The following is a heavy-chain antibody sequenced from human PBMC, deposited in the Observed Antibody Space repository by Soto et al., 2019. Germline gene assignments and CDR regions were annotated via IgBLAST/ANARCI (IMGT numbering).Heavy chain of an antibody. CDR2: IYYSGST. Sequence: SETLSLTCTVSGGSISSYYWSWIRQPPGKGLEWIGYIYYSGSTNYNPSLKSRVTISVDTSKNQFSLKLSSVTAADTAVYYCAREVVAATFDYWGQGTLVTVSS. CDR3: AREVVAATFDY. D-gene: IGHD2-15*01. CDR1: GGSISSYY. V-gene: IGHV4-59*01. J-gene: IGHJ4*02.